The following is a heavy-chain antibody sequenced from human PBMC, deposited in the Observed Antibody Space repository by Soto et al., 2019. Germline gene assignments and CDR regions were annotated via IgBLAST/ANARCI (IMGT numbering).Heavy chain of an antibody. CDR2: ISSSSSYI. D-gene: IGHD2-2*01. Sequence: EVQLVESGGGLVKPGGSLRLSCAASGFTFSSYSMNWVRQAPGKGLEWVSSISSSSSYIYYADSVKGRFTISRDNAKNSLYLQMNSLRAEDTAVYYCARRLGYCSSTSCYAGWYFDYWGQGTLVTVSS. CDR1: GFTFSSYS. V-gene: IGHV3-21*01. CDR3: ARRLGYCSSTSCYAGWYFDY. J-gene: IGHJ4*02.